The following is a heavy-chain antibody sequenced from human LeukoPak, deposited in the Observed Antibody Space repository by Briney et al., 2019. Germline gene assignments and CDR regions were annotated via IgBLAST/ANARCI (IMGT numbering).Heavy chain of an antibody. Sequence: GGSLRLSCAASGFTFSSYSMNWVRQAPGKGLEWVSGFSGSGSSTYYADSVKGRFTISRDNAKNSLYLQMNSLRAEDTAVYYCAELGITMIGGVWGKGTTVTISS. CDR1: GFTFSSYS. CDR2: FSGSGSST. J-gene: IGHJ6*04. D-gene: IGHD3-10*02. CDR3: AELGITMIGGV. V-gene: IGHV3-21*01.